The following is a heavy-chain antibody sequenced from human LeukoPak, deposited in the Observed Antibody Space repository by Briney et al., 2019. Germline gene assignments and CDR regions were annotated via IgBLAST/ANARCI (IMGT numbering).Heavy chain of an antibody. V-gene: IGHV3-23*01. J-gene: IGHJ4*02. CDR2: ISGSGGST. D-gene: IGHD3-3*01. Sequence: PGGSLRLSCAASGFTFSSYAMSWVRQAPGKGLEWVSAISGSGGSTYYADSVKGRFTISRDNPKNTLYLQMNSLRAEDTAVYYCANHLYDFWSGTRNFDYWGQGTLVTVSS. CDR1: GFTFSSYA. CDR3: ANHLYDFWSGTRNFDY.